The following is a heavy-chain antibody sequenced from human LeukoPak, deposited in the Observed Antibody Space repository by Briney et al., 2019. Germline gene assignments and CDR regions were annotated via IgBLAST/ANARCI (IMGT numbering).Heavy chain of an antibody. CDR1: GGSISNYY. J-gene: IGHJ6*03. CDR2: ISYSGST. D-gene: IGHD3-10*01. Sequence: SETLSLTCSVSGGSISNYYWNWIRQPPGKGLEWIGSISYSGSTNYNPSLESRVTISVDTSKNQISLKVSSVTAADTAIYYCARAPERWYSYGSYTYHYMDVWGRGTTVTVSS. CDR3: ARAPERWYSYGSYTYHYMDV. V-gene: IGHV4-59*01.